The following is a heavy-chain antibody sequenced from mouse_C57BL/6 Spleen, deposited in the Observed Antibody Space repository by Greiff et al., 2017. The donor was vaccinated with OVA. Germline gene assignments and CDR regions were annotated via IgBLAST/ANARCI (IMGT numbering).Heavy chain of an antibody. CDR3: APGDYDSAWFAY. Sequence: EVQLQQSGPELVKPGASVKISCKASGYTFTDYYMNWVKQSHGKSLEWIGDINPNNGGTSYNQKFKGKATLTVDKSSSTAYMELRSLTSEASAVYYCAPGDYDSAWFAYWGQGTLVTVSA. CDR2: INPNNGGT. J-gene: IGHJ3*01. V-gene: IGHV1-26*01. D-gene: IGHD2-4*01. CDR1: GYTFTDYY.